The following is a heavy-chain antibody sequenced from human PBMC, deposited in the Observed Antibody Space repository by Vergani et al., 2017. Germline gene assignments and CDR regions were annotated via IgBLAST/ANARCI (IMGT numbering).Heavy chain of an antibody. CDR2: ISGSGGST. J-gene: IGHJ5*02. CDR3: AKQHVVVVAAPVYNWFDP. D-gene: IGHD2-15*01. Sequence: EVQLLESGGGLVQPGGSLRLSCAASGFTFSSYAMSWVRQAPGKGLEWVSAISGSGGSTYYADSVKGRFTISRDNSKNTLYLQMNSLRAEDTAVYYCAKQHVVVVAAPVYNWFDPWGQGTLVTVSS. V-gene: IGHV3-23*01. CDR1: GFTFSSYA.